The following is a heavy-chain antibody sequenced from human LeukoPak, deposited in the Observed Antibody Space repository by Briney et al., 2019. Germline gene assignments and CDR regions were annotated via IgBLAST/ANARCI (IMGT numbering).Heavy chain of an antibody. J-gene: IGHJ4*02. V-gene: IGHV3-23*01. CDR1: GFTFSSHA. CDR3: AKAGDAWGYNSPLGGRFDY. Sequence: GGSLRLSCAASGFTFSSHAMSWVRQVPGKGLEWVSIISGSGGSTYNADSVKGRFTISRDNSKNTLYLQMNSLRAEDTAVYYCAKAGDAWGYNSPLGGRFDYWGQGTLVTVSS. D-gene: IGHD5-24*01. CDR2: ISGSGGST.